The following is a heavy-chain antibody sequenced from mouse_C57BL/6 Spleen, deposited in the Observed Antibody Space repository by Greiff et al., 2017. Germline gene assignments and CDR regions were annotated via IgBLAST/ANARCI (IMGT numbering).Heavy chain of an antibody. D-gene: IGHD1-1*02. CDR2: INPSSGYT. CDR1: GYTFTSYW. Sequence: QVQLQQSGAELAKPGASVKLSCKASGYTFTSYWMHWVKQRPGQGLEWIGYINPSSGYTKYNQKFKDKATLTADTSSSTAYMQLSSLTYEGSAVYYCASSTDNGGFAYWGQGTLVTVSA. J-gene: IGHJ3*01. CDR3: ASSTDNGGFAY. V-gene: IGHV1-7*01.